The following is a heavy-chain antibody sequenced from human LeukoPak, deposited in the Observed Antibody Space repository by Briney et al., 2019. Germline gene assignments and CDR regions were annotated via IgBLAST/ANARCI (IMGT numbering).Heavy chain of an antibody. Sequence: GGSLRLSCAASGFTFSRYGMHWVRQPPGKGLEWVAVIWSDGSNEFCADSVKGRLTISRDNSKNTLYLQMNSLKAEDAAVYFCVRDRGSSWYGPLDYWGQGSLVTVSS. J-gene: IGHJ4*02. CDR2: IWSDGSNE. D-gene: IGHD6-13*01. V-gene: IGHV3-33*01. CDR3: VRDRGSSWYGPLDY. CDR1: GFTFSRYG.